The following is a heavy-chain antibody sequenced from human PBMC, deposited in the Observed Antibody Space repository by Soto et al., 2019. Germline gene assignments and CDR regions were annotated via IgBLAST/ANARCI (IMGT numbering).Heavy chain of an antibody. CDR3: VKDGSTGWPYYYGMDV. CDR1: GFTFSGYG. D-gene: IGHD6-19*01. V-gene: IGHV3-30*18. CDR2: ISYDGSKK. Sequence: GGSLRLSCAASGFTFSGYGMHWVRQAPGKGLEWVAVISYDGSKKYYADSVKGRFFISRDNSKNTLYLEMSSLRAEDTAVYYCVKDGSTGWPYYYGMDVWGQGTTVTVSS. J-gene: IGHJ6*02.